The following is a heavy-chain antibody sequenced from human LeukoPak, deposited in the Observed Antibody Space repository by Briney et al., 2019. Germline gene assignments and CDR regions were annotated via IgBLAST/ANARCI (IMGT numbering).Heavy chain of an antibody. CDR3: VRAQDGYNSLYFDY. CDR1: GFSVYKYW. Sequence: GGSLRLSCAASGFSVYKYWMHWVRQAPGKGQVWVSRMNTDGTITNYADSVTGRFTISRDSAKNTLYLQMNSLRFEDTAVYYCVRAQDGYNSLYFDYWGQGALVTVSS. D-gene: IGHD5-24*01. CDR2: MNTDGTIT. J-gene: IGHJ4*02. V-gene: IGHV3-74*01.